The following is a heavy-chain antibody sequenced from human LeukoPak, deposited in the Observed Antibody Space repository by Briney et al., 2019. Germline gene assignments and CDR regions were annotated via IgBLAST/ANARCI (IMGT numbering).Heavy chain of an antibody. Sequence: GGSLRLSCAASGFTFSNAWMSWVRQAPGKGLEWVGRIKSKTDGGTTDYAAPVKGRFTISRDDSKNTLYLQMNSLKTEDTAVYYCTTYQYYDSRDNYYYYYMDVWGKGTTVTISS. CDR1: GFTFSNAW. J-gene: IGHJ6*03. D-gene: IGHD3-22*01. CDR3: TTYQYYDSRDNYYYYYMDV. V-gene: IGHV3-15*01. CDR2: IKSKTDGGTT.